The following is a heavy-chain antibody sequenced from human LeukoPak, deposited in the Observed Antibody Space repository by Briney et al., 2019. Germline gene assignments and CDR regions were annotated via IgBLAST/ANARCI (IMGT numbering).Heavy chain of an antibody. CDR2: IWYDGSDK. J-gene: IGHJ3*02. CDR1: GFTFSSYG. CDR3: ARAGDAFDI. V-gene: IGHV3-33*08. Sequence: GGSLRLSCSASGFTFSSYGMHWVRQAPGKGLEWVAVIWYDGSDKYYTDSVKGRFTISRDNSKNTLYLQMNSLRAEDTAIYYCARAGDAFDIWGQGTMVTVSS.